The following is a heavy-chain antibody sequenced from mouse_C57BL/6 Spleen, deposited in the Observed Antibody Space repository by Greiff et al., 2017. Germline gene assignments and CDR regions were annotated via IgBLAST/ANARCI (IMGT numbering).Heavy chain of an antibody. CDR1: GFSLTSYG. D-gene: IGHD2-13*01. CDR3: ARGEDGYYAMDY. V-gene: IGHV2-6*03. J-gene: IGHJ4*01. CDR2: IWSDGST. Sequence: VKLVESGPGLVAPSQSLSITCTVSGFSLTSYGVHWVRQPPGKGLEWLVVIWSDGSTTYNSALKSRLSSSKDNSKSQVFLKMNSLQTDDTAMYYCARGEDGYYAMDYWGQGTSVTVSS.